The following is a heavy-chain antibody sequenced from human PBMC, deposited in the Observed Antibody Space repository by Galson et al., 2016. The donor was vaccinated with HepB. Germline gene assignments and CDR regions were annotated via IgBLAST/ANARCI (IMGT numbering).Heavy chain of an antibody. Sequence: SLRLSCATSGFTFSNYAMSWVRQAPGKGLEWVSSIRGSGYNTYYADSVKGRFTVSRDNSKNTLFLQMNSLRVEDTAVYYCAKLDCGRDCPRDDWGQGTQVTVS. D-gene: IGHD2-21*02. CDR2: IRGSGYNT. J-gene: IGHJ4*02. CDR1: GFTFSNYA. CDR3: AKLDCGRDCPRDD. V-gene: IGHV3-23*01.